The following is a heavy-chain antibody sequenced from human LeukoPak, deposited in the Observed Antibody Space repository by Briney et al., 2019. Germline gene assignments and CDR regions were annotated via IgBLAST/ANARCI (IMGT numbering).Heavy chain of an antibody. CDR2: ISSSGSTI. Sequence: GGSLRLSCAASGFTVSSNYMSWVRQAPGKGLERVSYISSSGSTIYYADSVKGRFTISRDNAKNSLYLQMNSLRAEDTAVYYCAEHQYYYDSSGYYSWGQGTLVTVSS. CDR3: AEHQYYYDSSGYYS. CDR1: GFTVSSNY. D-gene: IGHD3-22*01. V-gene: IGHV3-11*04. J-gene: IGHJ5*02.